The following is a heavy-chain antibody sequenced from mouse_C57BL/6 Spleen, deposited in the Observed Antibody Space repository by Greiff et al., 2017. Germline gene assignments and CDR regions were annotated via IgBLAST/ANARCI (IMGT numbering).Heavy chain of an antibody. J-gene: IGHJ3*01. Sequence: VQLQQSGAELVRPGSSVKLSCKASGYTFTSYWLDWVKQRPGQGLEWIGNIYPSDSETHYNQKFKDKATLTVDKSSSTAYMQRSSLTSEDSAVYYCAREGDYGNIFAYWGQGTLVTVSA. CDR3: AREGDYGNIFAY. D-gene: IGHD2-1*01. CDR2: IYPSDSET. V-gene: IGHV1-61*01. CDR1: GYTFTSYW.